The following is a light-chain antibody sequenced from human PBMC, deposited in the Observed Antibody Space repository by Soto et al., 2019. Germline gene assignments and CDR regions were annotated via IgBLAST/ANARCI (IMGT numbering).Light chain of an antibody. CDR1: QSIGLA. CDR2: DAS. J-gene: IGKJ1*01. Sequence: EIVLTQSPATLSLSPGERATLYCRASQSIGLAIAWYQHKPGQAPRLLIFDASQRATGIPARFRGSGSGTDFTLSISSLEPEDFAVYYCQQRTDRPPWTFGQGTKVESK. V-gene: IGKV3-11*01. CDR3: QQRTDRPPWT.